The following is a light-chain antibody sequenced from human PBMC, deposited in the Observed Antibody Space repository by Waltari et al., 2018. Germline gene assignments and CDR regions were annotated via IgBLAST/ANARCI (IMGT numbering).Light chain of an antibody. CDR2: DVN. V-gene: IGLV2-23*02. CDR3: CSYAGSAISV. Sequence: QSALTQTATVSGSPGQSITISCTGTSSDVGTYNLVSWYQHHPGKAPTLIIYDVNKRPSGVSSRFSGSKSGNTASLTISGLQAADEADYYCCSYAGSAISVFGGGTKVTVL. CDR1: SSDVGTYNL. J-gene: IGLJ3*02.